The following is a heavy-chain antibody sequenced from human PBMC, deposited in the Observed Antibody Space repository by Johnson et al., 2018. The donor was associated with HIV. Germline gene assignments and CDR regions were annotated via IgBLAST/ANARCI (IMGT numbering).Heavy chain of an antibody. D-gene: IGHD1-26*01. V-gene: IGHV3-20*04. J-gene: IGHJ3*02. CDR3: ARDRIVGWEPYDAFDI. Sequence: VQLVESGGGVVRPGGSRRLSCAASGFTFDDYGMSWVRQAPGKGLEWVSGINWNGGSTGYADSVKGRFTISRDKAKNFLYLQMNSLRAEDTALYYCARDRIVGWEPYDAFDIWGQGTMVTVSS. CDR2: INWNGGST. CDR1: GFTFDDYG.